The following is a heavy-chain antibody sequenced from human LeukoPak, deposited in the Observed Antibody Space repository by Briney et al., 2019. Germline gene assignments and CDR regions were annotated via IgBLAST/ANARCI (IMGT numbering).Heavy chain of an antibody. CDR1: GFTFSRYW. D-gene: IGHD3-10*01. V-gene: IGHV3-7*01. Sequence: GGSLRLSCAASGFTFSRYWMSWVRQAPGKGLEWVANIKKDGSEKYYVDSVKGRFTISRDNAKNSLYLQMNSLRAEDTAVYYCARLLVYNSGGEAFDYWSPGTLVTVSS. CDR3: ARLLVYNSGGEAFDY. J-gene: IGHJ4*02. CDR2: IKKDGSEK.